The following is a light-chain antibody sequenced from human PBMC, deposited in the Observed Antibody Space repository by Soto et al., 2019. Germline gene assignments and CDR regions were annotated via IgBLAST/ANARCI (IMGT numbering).Light chain of an antibody. CDR1: QSVSSSY. CDR2: GAS. J-gene: IGKJ2*01. Sequence: EILLPQSPGTLSLSPGERATLSCMASQSVSSSYLAWYQQKPGQAPRLLIYGASSRATGIPDRFSGSGSGTDFTLTISRLEPEDFAVYYCQLYGGSPPYTVGQGTNLEIK. CDR3: QLYGGSPPYT. V-gene: IGKV3-20*01.